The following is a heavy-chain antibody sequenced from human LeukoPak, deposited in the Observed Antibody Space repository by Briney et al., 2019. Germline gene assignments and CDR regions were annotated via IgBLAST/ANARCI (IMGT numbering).Heavy chain of an antibody. CDR2: IWYDGSNK. J-gene: IGHJ3*02. V-gene: IGHV3-33*01. D-gene: IGHD3-3*01. Sequence: GGSLRLSCAASGFTFSSYGMHWVRQPPRKGLEWVSVIWYDGSNKYYADSVKGRFTISRDNSKNTLYLQMNSLRAEDTAVYYCARDDSAFDIWGQGTMVTVSS. CDR1: GFTFSSYG. CDR3: ARDDSAFDI.